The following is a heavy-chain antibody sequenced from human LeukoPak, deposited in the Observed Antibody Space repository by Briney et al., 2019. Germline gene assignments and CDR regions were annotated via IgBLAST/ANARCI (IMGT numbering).Heavy chain of an antibody. CDR1: GGTFSSYA. CDR2: IIPIFGTA. CDR3: AGARVDNWNDAIDY. D-gene: IGHD1-1*01. V-gene: IGHV1-69*06. Sequence: SAKVSCKASGGTFSSYAISWVRQAPGQGLEWMGGIIPIFGTANYAQKFQGRVTITADKSTSTAYMELSSLRSEDTAVYYCAGARVDNWNDAIDYWGQGTLVTVSS. J-gene: IGHJ4*02.